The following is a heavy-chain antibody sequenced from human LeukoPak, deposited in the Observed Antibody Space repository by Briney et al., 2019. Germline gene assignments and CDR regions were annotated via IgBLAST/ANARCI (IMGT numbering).Heavy chain of an antibody. CDR3: ASYGRGYSGYEGSDY. Sequence: GASVKVSCKASGYTFTSYGISWVRQAPGQGLEWMGWISAYNGNTNYAQKLQGRVTMTTDTSTSTAYMELRSLRSDDTAVYYCASYGRGYSGYEGSDYWGQGTLVTVSS. D-gene: IGHD5-12*01. CDR2: ISAYNGNT. J-gene: IGHJ4*02. CDR1: GYTFTSYG. V-gene: IGHV1-18*01.